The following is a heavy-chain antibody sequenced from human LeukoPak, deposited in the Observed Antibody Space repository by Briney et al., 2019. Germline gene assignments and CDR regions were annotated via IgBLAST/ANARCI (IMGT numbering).Heavy chain of an antibody. J-gene: IGHJ3*02. Sequence: ASVKVSCKASGYTFSNYYLHWVRQAPGQGLEWMGLINPTAGNTYYAQRFQGRVTMTRNTSTSAVYMELSSLRSEDTAVYYCARIRDGYNDAYDIWGQGTMVTVPS. CDR2: INPTAGNT. D-gene: IGHD5-24*01. CDR1: GYTFSNYY. V-gene: IGHV1-46*01. CDR3: ARIRDGYNDAYDI.